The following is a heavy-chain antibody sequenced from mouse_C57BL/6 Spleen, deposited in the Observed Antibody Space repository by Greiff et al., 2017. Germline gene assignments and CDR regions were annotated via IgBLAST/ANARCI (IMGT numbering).Heavy chain of an antibody. CDR2: IDPNSGGT. D-gene: IGHD2-3*01. J-gene: IGHJ2*01. Sequence: QVQLKQSGAELVKPGASVKLSCKASGYTFTSYWMHWVKQRPGRGLEWIGRIDPNSGGTKYNEKFKSKATLTVDKPSSTAYMQLSSLTSEDSAVYYCARCRPPYDGYYYFDYWGQGTTLTVSS. CDR3: ARCRPPYDGYYYFDY. V-gene: IGHV1-72*01. CDR1: GYTFTSYW.